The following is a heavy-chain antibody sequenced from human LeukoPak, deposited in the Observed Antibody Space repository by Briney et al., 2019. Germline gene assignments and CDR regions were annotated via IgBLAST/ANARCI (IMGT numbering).Heavy chain of an antibody. V-gene: IGHV3-7*01. J-gene: IGHJ3*02. CDR3: ASEEYQLPFDAFDI. Sequence: PGGSLRLSCAASGFTFSSYWMSWVRQAPGKGLEWVANIKQDGSEKYYVDSVKGRFTISRDNAKNSLYLQMNSLRAEDTAVYYCASEEYQLPFDAFDIWGQGTMVTVSS. CDR2: IKQDGSEK. CDR1: GFTFSSYW. D-gene: IGHD2-2*01.